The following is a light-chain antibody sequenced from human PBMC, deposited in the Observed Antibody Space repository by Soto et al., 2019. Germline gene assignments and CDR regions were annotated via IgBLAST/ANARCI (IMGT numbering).Light chain of an antibody. CDR1: SSDVGSYNR. CDR2: EVS. J-gene: IGLJ1*01. CDR3: NSYTSTNTYV. Sequence: QSVLTQPPSVSGSPGQSVTISCTGTSSDVGSYNRVSWYQQPPGAAPKLMIYEVSNRPSGVPDHFSGSKSGNTASLTISGLQAEDEADYYCNSYTSTNTYVFGTGTKVNVL. V-gene: IGLV2-18*02.